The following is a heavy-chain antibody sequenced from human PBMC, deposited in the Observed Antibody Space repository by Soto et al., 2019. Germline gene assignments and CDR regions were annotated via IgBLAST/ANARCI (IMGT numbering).Heavy chain of an antibody. Sequence: PSETLSLTCAGYGGSFSGYYWSWLRQPPGKGLEWIGEINHSGSTNYNPSLKSRVTISVDTSKNQFSLKLSSVTAADTAVYFCAKNRRYSNYGPSLVGMDVWGQGTTVTVSS. CDR1: GGSFSGYY. V-gene: IGHV4-34*01. CDR3: AKNRRYSNYGPSLVGMDV. J-gene: IGHJ6*02. CDR2: INHSGST. D-gene: IGHD4-4*01.